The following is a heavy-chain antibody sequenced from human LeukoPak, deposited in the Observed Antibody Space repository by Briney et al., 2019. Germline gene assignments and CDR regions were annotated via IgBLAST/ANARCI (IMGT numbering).Heavy chain of an antibody. CDR1: GGTFNSYA. V-gene: IGHV1-69*04. CDR3: AKGVLPAALFDY. CDR2: IIPILGIA. J-gene: IGHJ4*02. Sequence: SVKVSCKASGGTFNSYAISWVRQAPGQGLEWMGRIIPILGIANYAQKFQGRVTITADKSTSTAYMELSSLRSEDTAVYYCAKGVLPAALFDYWGQGTLVTVSS. D-gene: IGHD2-2*01.